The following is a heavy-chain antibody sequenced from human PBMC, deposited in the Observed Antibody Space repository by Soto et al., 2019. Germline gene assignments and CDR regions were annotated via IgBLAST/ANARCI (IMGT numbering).Heavy chain of an antibody. V-gene: IGHV1-69*06. Sequence: SVKVSCKASGGTFSSYASSGVRQAPGQELEWMGVSIPIFGTANYAQKFQGRVTITADKSTSAAYMELSSLRSEETAVYYCAREKGQWIWNYVRWFDPWGQGTLVTVSS. J-gene: IGHJ5*02. CDR1: GGTFSSYA. CDR3: AREKGQWIWNYVRWFDP. CDR2: SIPIFGTA. D-gene: IGHD1-7*01.